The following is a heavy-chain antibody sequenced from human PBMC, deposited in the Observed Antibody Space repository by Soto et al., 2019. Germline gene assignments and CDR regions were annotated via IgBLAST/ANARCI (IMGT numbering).Heavy chain of an antibody. D-gene: IGHD4-17*01. CDR2: IYYSGST. CDR1: GGSISSSSYY. Sequence: SETLSLTCTVSGGSISSSSYYWGWIRQPPGKGLEWIGSIYYSGSTYYNPSLKSRVTISVDTSKNQFSLKLSSVTAADTAVYYCARVCYGDYYYYYGMDVWGQGTTVTVSS. V-gene: IGHV4-39*01. J-gene: IGHJ6*02. CDR3: ARVCYGDYYYYYGMDV.